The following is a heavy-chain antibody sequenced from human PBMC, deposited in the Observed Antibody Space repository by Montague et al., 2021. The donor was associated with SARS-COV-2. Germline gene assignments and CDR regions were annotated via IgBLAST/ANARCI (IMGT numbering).Heavy chain of an antibody. CDR2: INYSGKT. Sequence: SETLSLTCTVSGGSISSGTYYWGWVRQPPGKGLEWIGTINYSGKTYYNPSLKSRVTISVDTSKNQFSLKVNSVTAADTAMYYCARGVVAAPPVVDYWGRGTLVTVSS. CDR3: ARGVVAAPPVVDY. J-gene: IGHJ4*02. CDR1: GGSISSGTYY. V-gene: IGHV4-39*02. D-gene: IGHD2-15*01.